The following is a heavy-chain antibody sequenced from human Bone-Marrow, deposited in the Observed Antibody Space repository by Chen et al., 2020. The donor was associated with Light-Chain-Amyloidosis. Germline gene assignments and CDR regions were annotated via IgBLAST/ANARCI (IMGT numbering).Heavy chain of an antibody. CDR3: VYDSHREAAFDI. CDR2: INTDGSTT. V-gene: IGHV3-74*02. J-gene: IGHJ3*02. D-gene: IGHD3-22*01. CDR1: GFSFSSYW. Sequence: VQLVESGGGVVQPGGCLRLSCAASGFSFSSYWMHWVRQAPGKGLVWVSRINTDGSTTTYADSVRGRFTISRDNAKNTLFLQMSSLRAEDTAIYYCVYDSHREAAFDIWGQGTMVTVSS.